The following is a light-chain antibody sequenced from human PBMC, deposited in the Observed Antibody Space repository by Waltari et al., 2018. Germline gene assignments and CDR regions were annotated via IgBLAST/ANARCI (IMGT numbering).Light chain of an antibody. CDR2: GAS. V-gene: IGKV3-15*01. J-gene: IGKJ1*01. CDR3: QQYNNWPWT. Sequence: EIVMTQSPATLSVSPGERATLSCRASQSVSSNLALYQQKPGQAPRLLIYGASTRATGIPARFSGSGSGTAFTLTISSLQSEDFAVYYCQQYNNWPWTFGQGTKVEIK. CDR1: QSVSSN.